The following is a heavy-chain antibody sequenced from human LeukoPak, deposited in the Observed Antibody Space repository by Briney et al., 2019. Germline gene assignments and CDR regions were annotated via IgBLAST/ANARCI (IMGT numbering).Heavy chain of an antibody. D-gene: IGHD3-3*01. V-gene: IGHV3-7*01. CDR3: ARERTSTIFGVVISYYFDY. CDR2: IKQDGSEK. CDR1: GFTFGGYW. Sequence: PGGSLRLSCAASGFTFGGYWMSWVRQAPGKGLEWVANIKQDGSEKYYVDSVEGRFTISRDNAKNSLYLQMNSLRAEDTAVYYCARERTSTIFGVVISYYFDYWGQGTLVTVSS. J-gene: IGHJ4*02.